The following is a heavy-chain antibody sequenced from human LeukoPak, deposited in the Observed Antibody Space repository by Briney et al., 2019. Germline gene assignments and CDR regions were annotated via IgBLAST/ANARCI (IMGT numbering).Heavy chain of an antibody. CDR1: GGSIRSSYYY. CDR3: AGLVGRYSSGLYYYYFDY. V-gene: IGHV4-39*07. D-gene: IGHD3-22*01. Sequence: PSETLSLTCTVSGGSIRSSYYYWGWIRQPPGKGLEWIGEMYLSGTTHSNPSVKSRVTISIDKSKNQFFLNLSSVTAADTAVYYCAGLVGRYSSGLYYYYFDYWGQGTLVTVSS. J-gene: IGHJ4*02. CDR2: MYLSGTT.